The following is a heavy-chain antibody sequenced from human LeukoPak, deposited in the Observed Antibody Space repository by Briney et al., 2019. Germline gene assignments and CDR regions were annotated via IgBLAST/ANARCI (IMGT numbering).Heavy chain of an antibody. CDR2: IIPIFGTA. Sequence: SVKVSCKASGGTFSSYAISWVRQAPGQGLEWMGGIIPIFGTANYAQKFQGRVTITTDESTSTAYMELSSLRSEDTAVYYCARARAVTGYSSSSPAYYFYYMDVWGKGTTVTVSS. CDR3: ARARAVTGYSSSSPAYYFYYMDV. D-gene: IGHD6-6*01. V-gene: IGHV1-69*05. J-gene: IGHJ6*03. CDR1: GGTFSSYA.